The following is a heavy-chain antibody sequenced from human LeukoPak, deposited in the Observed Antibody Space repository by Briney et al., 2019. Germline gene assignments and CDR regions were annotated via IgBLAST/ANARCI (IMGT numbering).Heavy chain of an antibody. V-gene: IGHV1-18*01. Sequence: APVKVSCKASGHTANTYGFSWIRQAPGQGLEWIGWIFSYTGQTKYADKFQGRVTMTTDTSKTIAYLDLRSLRSDDTAVYFCANVAKGRFFFYYMDVCGEGTTVTVS. D-gene: IGHD3-3*01. J-gene: IGHJ6*03. CDR2: IFSYTGQT. CDR3: ANVAKGRFFFYYMDV. CDR1: GHTANTYG.